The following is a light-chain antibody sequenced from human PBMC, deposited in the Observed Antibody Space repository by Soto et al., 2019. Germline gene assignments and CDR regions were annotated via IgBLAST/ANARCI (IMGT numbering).Light chain of an antibody. CDR1: SSDVGGFNY. CDR3: SSYTSSSTLV. CDR2: DVS. Sequence: QSALTQPASVSGSPGQSITISCTGTSSDVGGFNYVSWYQQHPGKAPQLIIYDVSDRPSGVSIRFSGSKSGNTASLTISGLQAEDEADYYCSSYTSSSTLVFGGGTQLTVL. V-gene: IGLV2-14*01. J-gene: IGLJ2*01.